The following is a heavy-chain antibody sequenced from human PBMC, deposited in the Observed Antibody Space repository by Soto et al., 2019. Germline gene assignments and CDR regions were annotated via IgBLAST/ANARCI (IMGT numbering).Heavy chain of an antibody. CDR3: ARGFEYGTNGVCYAFDI. J-gene: IGHJ3*02. D-gene: IGHD2-8*01. CDR1: GGTFSSYA. CDR2: IIPIFGTA. V-gene: IGHV1-69*06. Sequence: QVQLVQSGAEVKKPGSSVKVSCKASGGTFSSYAISWVRQAPGQGLEWMGGIIPIFGTANYAQKFQGRFTITADKSTSTAYMELSSQRSEDTAVYYCARGFEYGTNGVCYAFDIWGQWTMVTVSS.